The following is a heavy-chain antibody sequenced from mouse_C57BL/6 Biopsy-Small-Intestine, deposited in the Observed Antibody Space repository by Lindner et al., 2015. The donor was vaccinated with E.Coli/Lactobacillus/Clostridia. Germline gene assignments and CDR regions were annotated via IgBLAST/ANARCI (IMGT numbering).Heavy chain of an antibody. CDR1: GYAFSSSW. V-gene: IGHV1-82*01. CDR3: ARRGSSHAMDY. J-gene: IGHJ4*01. Sequence: VQLQESGPELVEPGASVKISCKASGYAFSSSWMNWVKQRPGKGLEWIGRIYPGDGDTNYNGKFKGKATLTADKSSSTAYMQLSSLTSEDSAVYFCARRGSSHAMDYWGQGTSVTVSS. CDR2: IYPGDGDT.